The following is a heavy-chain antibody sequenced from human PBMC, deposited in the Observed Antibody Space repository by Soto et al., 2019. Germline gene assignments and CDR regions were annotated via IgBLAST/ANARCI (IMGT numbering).Heavy chain of an antibody. CDR2: IIPIFGTA. CDR3: ARTDYDILTGSPPEQPTRSYGMDV. Sequence: GASVKVSCKASGGTFSSYAISWVRQAPGQGLEWMGGIIPIFGTANYAQKFQGRVTITADESTSTAYMELSSLRSEDTAVYYCARTDYDILTGSPPEQPTRSYGMDVWGQGTTVTVSS. V-gene: IGHV1-69*13. CDR1: GGTFSSYA. D-gene: IGHD3-9*01. J-gene: IGHJ6*02.